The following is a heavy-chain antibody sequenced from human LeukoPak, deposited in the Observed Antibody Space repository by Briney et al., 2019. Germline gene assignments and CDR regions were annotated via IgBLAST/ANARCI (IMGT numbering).Heavy chain of an antibody. D-gene: IGHD6-13*01. V-gene: IGHV3-23*01. CDR3: AKGYIAAAGTLFDY. Sequence: GGSLRLSCAASGFTFSNYALSWVRQAPGKGLEWVSAISGSGDSTYYADSVKGRFTISRDNSKNTLYLQMNSLRAEDTAVYYCAKGYIAAAGTLFDYWGQGTLVTVSS. CDR2: ISGSGDST. CDR1: GFTFSNYA. J-gene: IGHJ4*02.